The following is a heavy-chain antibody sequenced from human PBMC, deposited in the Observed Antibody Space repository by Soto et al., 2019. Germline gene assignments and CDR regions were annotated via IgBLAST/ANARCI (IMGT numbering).Heavy chain of an antibody. CDR2: IYPGGGT. CDR3: ARDGSGH. V-gene: IGHV3-66*01. Sequence: EVQLVESGGGLVQPGVSETLSCAASGLSDSPTRVRGLRHTPGKGVEWLTVIYPGGGTHYADPVKGRFTISRDNSKNTVNLQMNSLRPEDTAVYYCARDGSGHWGQGTLVTVSS. J-gene: IGHJ4*02. CDR1: GLSDSPTR.